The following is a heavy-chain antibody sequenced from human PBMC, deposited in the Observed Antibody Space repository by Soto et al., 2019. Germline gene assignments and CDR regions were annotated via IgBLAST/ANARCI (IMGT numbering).Heavy chain of an antibody. D-gene: IGHD3-3*01. V-gene: IGHV4-59*08. Sequence: SSETLSLSCTVAGVSISSYYWSWIRQPPGKGLEWIGYIYYSGSTNYNPSLKSRVTISVDTSKNQFSLKLSSVTAADTAVYYCARHAWFDHWGKGTMVTVSSGKLLYFCARGVTVFDLVSRFWFAPWRQGTVVTVSS. CDR1: GVSISSYY. CDR2: IYYSGST. J-gene: IGHJ5*02. CDR3: ARHAWFDHWGKGTMVTVSSGKLLYFCARGVTVFDLVSRFWFAP.